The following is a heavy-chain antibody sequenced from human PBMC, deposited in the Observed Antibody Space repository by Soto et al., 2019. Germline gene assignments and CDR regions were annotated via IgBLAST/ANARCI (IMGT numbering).Heavy chain of an antibody. Sequence: GASVKVSCKTSGYTFTDYYLHWVRQAPGQGLEWMGWINPNSGGTSYPQKFQGRVTMTRDTSISTAYMELSSLRSDDTAAYYCARNTVLDYWGQGTLVTVSS. CDR2: INPNSGGT. V-gene: IGHV1-2*02. CDR3: ARNTVLDY. D-gene: IGHD4-17*01. CDR1: GYTFTDYY. J-gene: IGHJ4*02.